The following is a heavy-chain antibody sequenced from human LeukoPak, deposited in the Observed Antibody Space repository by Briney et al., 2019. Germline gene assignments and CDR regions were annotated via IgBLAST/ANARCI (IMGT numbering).Heavy chain of an antibody. CDR1: GGSISSSSYY. CDR2: IYYSGST. CDR3: AKSPHGYFDY. V-gene: IGHV4-39*07. J-gene: IGHJ4*02. Sequence: SETLSLTCTVSGGSISSSSYYWGWIRQPPGKGLEWIGSIYYSGSTYYNPSLKSRVTISVDTSKNQLSLKLSSVTAADTAVYYCAKSPHGYFDYWGQGTLVTVSS.